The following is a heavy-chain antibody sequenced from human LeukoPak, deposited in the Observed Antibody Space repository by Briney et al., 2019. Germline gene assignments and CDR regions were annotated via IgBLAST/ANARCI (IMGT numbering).Heavy chain of an antibody. Sequence: GGSLRLSCAASGFTFSHYGMHWVRQAPGMGLEWVALISYDGSQKEYAESVKGRFIISRDNSKNTLYLQMNSLRAEDTAVYYCAKGVAATPYYFDYWGQGTLVTVSS. CDR1: GFTFSHYG. CDR3: AKGVAATPYYFDY. V-gene: IGHV3-30*18. J-gene: IGHJ4*02. CDR2: ISYDGSQK. D-gene: IGHD2-15*01.